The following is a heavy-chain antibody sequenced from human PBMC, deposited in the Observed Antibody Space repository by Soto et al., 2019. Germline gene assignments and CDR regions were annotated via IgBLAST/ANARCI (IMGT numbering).Heavy chain of an antibody. Sequence: PSQTLSLTCAISGDRVSSNSAAWNWIRLSPSRGLEWLARTYYRSRWYNDYAVSVRSRITVNPDTSKNQFSLQLTSVTPEDTAVYYCAGTTSHQWYYMDVWGKGTTVTVYS. CDR1: GDRVSSNSAA. D-gene: IGHD1-7*01. V-gene: IGHV6-1*01. CDR3: AGTTSHQWYYMDV. J-gene: IGHJ6*03. CDR2: TYYRSRWYN.